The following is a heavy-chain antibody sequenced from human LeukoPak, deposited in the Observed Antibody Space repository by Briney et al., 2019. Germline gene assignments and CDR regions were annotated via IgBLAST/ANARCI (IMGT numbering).Heavy chain of an antibody. CDR3: AKAGSIRFDY. J-gene: IGHJ4*02. D-gene: IGHD1-26*01. CDR2: ISPDGSDT. V-gene: IGHV3-74*01. CDR1: GFTFSTYW. Sequence: GGSLRLSCAASGFTFSTYWMYWVRQAPGKGLMWVSKISPDGSDTTYADSVKGRFTISRDNSKNTLYLQMNSLRAEDTAVYYCAKAGSIRFDYWGQGTLVTVPS.